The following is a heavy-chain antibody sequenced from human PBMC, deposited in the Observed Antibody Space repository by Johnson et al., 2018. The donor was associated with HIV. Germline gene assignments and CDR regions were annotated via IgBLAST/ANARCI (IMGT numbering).Heavy chain of an antibody. CDR3: AKDIASGYTNGGTFDV. Sequence: VQLVEFGGGVVQPGGSLRLSCAASGFTFDDYGMSWVRQAPGKGLEWVCGINWRGGSTGYADSVKGRFTISRDNAKNSLYLQMNSLRPEDTGLYYCAKDIASGYTNGGTFDVWGQGTMVTVSS. CDR1: GFTFDDYG. V-gene: IGHV3-20*04. J-gene: IGHJ3*01. D-gene: IGHD6-19*01. CDR2: INWRGGST.